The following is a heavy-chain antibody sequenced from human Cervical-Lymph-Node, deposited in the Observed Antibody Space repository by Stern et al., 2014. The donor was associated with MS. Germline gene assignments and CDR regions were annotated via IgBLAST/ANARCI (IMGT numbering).Heavy chain of an antibody. D-gene: IGHD5-18*01. CDR2: TSNRANSYTT. J-gene: IGHJ4*02. Sequence: EVQLVESGGGLVQPGGSLRLSCAASGFTFSDHYMDWVRQAPGKGLEWVGRTSNRANSYTTEYAASVKDRFTISREDSKNSLYLQMNSLKTEDTAVYYCARARRDTSNSYYFDYWGQGTLVTVSS. V-gene: IGHV3-72*01. CDR1: GFTFSDHY. CDR3: ARARRDTSNSYYFDY.